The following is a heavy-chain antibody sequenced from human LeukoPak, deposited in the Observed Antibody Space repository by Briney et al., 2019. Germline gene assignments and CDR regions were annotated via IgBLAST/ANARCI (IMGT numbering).Heavy chain of an antibody. CDR2: INPNSGGT. Sequence: GASVKVSCKASGYTFTSYGISWVRQAPGQGLEWMGWINPNSGGTNYAQKFQGRVTMTRDTSISTAYMELSRLRSDDTAVYYCARVLGGFGELLSNQHWGQGTLVTVSS. CDR3: ARVLGGFGELLSNQH. CDR1: GYTFTSYG. J-gene: IGHJ1*01. V-gene: IGHV1-2*02. D-gene: IGHD3-10*01.